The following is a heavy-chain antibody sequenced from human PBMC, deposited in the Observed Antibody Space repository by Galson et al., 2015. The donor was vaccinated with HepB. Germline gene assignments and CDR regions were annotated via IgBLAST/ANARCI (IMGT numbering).Heavy chain of an antibody. CDR2: ISYDGSNK. J-gene: IGHJ2*01. D-gene: IGHD7-27*01. Sequence: SLRLSCAASGFTFSSYAMHWVRQAPGKGLEWVAVISYDGSNKYYADSVKGRFTISRDNSKNTLYLQMNSLRAEDTAVYYCAKVLTGWYFDPWGRGTLVTVSS. CDR1: GFTFSSYA. CDR3: AKVLTGWYFDP. V-gene: IGHV3-30*04.